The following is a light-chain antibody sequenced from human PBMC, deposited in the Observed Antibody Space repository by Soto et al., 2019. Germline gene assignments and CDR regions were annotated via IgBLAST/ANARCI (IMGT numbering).Light chain of an antibody. CDR3: SSYPSRTAYV. CDR1: SSDVGGYNY. V-gene: IGLV2-11*01. J-gene: IGLJ1*01. Sequence: QSLLTQPRSVSGSPGQSVTISCTGASSDVGGYNYVSWYQQHPGKAPKLMIYDVTKRPSGVPDRFSGSKSGNTASLTISGLQAEDEADYYCSSYPSRTAYVVGNGTKVTV. CDR2: DVT.